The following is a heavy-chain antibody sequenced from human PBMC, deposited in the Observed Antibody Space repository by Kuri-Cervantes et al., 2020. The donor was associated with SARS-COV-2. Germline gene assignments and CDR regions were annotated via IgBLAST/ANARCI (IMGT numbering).Heavy chain of an antibody. Sequence: ASVKVSCKASGYTFTSYYMHWVRQAPGQGLEWVGWINPNSGGTNYAQKFQGRVTMTRDTSISTAYMELSRLRSDDTAVYYCARGYSSGWSTTNYFDYWGQGTLVTVSS. CDR1: GYTFTSYY. J-gene: IGHJ4*02. V-gene: IGHV1-2*02. CDR3: ARGYSSGWSTTNYFDY. CDR2: INPNSGGT. D-gene: IGHD6-19*01.